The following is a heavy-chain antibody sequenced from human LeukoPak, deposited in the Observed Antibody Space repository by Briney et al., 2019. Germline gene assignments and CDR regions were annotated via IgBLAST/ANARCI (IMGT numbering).Heavy chain of an antibody. CDR2: ISYDGSNK. CDR1: RFTFSSYG. V-gene: IGHV3-30*18. Sequence: GGSLRLPCAASRFTFSSYGMHWVRQAPGKGLEWVAVISYDGSNKYYADSVKGRFTISRDNSKNTLYLQMNSLRAEDTAVYYCAKDHYDFWSGYHDYWGQGTLVTVSS. J-gene: IGHJ4*02. D-gene: IGHD3-3*01. CDR3: AKDHYDFWSGYHDY.